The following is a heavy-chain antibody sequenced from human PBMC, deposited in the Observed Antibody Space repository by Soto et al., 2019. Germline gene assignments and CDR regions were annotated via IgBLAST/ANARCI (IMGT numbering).Heavy chain of an antibody. D-gene: IGHD4-17*01. V-gene: IGHV3-23*01. CDR2: ISGSGGST. CDR3: AKDLEGGRLADVSRYYYYYMDV. J-gene: IGHJ6*03. CDR1: GFTFSSYA. Sequence: GGSLRLSCAASGFTFSSYAMSWVCQAPGKGLEWVSAISGSGGSTYYADSVKGRFTISRDNSKNTLYLQMNSLRAEDTAVYYCAKDLEGGRLADVSRYYYYYMDVWGKGTTVTVSS.